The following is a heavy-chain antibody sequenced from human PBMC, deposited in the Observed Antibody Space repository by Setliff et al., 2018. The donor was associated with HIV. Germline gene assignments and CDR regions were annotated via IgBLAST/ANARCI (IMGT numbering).Heavy chain of an antibody. Sequence: SETLSLTCTVSGASISTTTYYWGWIRQPPGKGLEWIGSIHYTGNTYNTPSLKSRLTISVDASKNQISLKLTSVTAADTATYYCAREGDGIDYWGQGTLVTVSS. CDR1: GASISTTTYY. J-gene: IGHJ4*02. CDR2: IHYTGNT. CDR3: AREGDGIDY. D-gene: IGHD2-21*02. V-gene: IGHV4-39*02.